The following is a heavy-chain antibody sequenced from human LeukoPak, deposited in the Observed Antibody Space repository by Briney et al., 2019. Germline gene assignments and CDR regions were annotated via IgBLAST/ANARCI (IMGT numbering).Heavy chain of an antibody. D-gene: IGHD3-16*01. V-gene: IGHV4-34*01. CDR2: INHSGST. CDR1: GGSFSGYY. Sequence: PSETLSLTCAVYGGSFSGYYWSWIRQPPGKGREWIGEINHSGSTNYNPSLKRRVTISVDTSKNQFSLKLSSGTATDTAVYYCAREGGDMDVWGQGTTVTVSS. J-gene: IGHJ6*02. CDR3: AREGGDMDV.